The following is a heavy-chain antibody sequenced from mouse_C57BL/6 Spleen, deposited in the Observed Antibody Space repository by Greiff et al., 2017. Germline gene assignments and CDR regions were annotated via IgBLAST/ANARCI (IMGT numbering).Heavy chain of an antibody. V-gene: IGHV3-1*01. CDR3: AREDYGNYWFAY. Sequence: EVKLVESGPGMVKPSQSLSLTCTVTGYSITSGYDWHWIRHFPGNKLEWMGYISYSGSTNYNPSLKSRISITHDTSKNHFFLKVNSVTTEDTATYYCAREDYGNYWFAYWGQGTLVTVSA. J-gene: IGHJ3*01. CDR2: ISYSGST. CDR1: GYSITSGYD. D-gene: IGHD2-1*01.